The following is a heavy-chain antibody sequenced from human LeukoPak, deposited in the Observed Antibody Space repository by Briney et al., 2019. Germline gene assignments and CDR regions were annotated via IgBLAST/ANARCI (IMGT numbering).Heavy chain of an antibody. Sequence: PGGSLRLSCAASGFTFSSYGMHWVRQAPGKGLEWVAVIWYDGSNKYYADSVKGRFTISRDNPKNTLYLQMNSLRAEDTAVYYCTTETTKYYDFWSGPPDYWGQGTLVTVSS. V-gene: IGHV3-33*01. J-gene: IGHJ4*02. D-gene: IGHD3-3*01. CDR3: TTETTKYYDFWSGPPDY. CDR1: GFTFSSYG. CDR2: IWYDGSNK.